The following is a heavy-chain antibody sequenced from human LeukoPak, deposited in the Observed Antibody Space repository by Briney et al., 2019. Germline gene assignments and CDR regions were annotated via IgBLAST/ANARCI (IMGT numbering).Heavy chain of an antibody. D-gene: IGHD3-22*01. CDR3: AKGWFPYYYDSSGYTPFDY. V-gene: IGHV3-30*02. CDR1: GFTFSSYG. Sequence: GSLRLSCAASGFTFSSYGMHWVRQAPGKGLEWVAFIRYDGSNKYYADSVKGRFTISRDNSKNTLYLQMNSLRAEDTAVYYCAKGWFPYYYDSSGYTPFDYWGQGTLVTVSS. J-gene: IGHJ4*02. CDR2: IRYDGSNK.